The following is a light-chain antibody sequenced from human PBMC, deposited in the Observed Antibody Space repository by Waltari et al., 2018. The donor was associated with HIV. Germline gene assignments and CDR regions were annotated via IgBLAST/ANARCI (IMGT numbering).Light chain of an antibody. J-gene: IGLJ2*01. V-gene: IGLV3-1*01. Sequence: SYELTQPPSVSVSPGQTASITCSGDKLGDKYAFWYQEKPGQSPVLVIYQDNKRPSGIPERFSGSNSGNTATLTISGTQAMDEADYDCQAWDNSYVVFGGGTKLTVL. CDR1: KLGDKY. CDR3: QAWDNSYVV. CDR2: QDN.